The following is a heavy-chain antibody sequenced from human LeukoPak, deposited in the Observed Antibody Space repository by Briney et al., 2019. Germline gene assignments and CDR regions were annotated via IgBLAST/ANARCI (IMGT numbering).Heavy chain of an antibody. D-gene: IGHD3-10*01. Sequence: GGSLRLSCAASGFTFSSYAMHWVRQAPGKGLEWVAVISYDGSNKYYADSVKGRFTISRDNSKNTLYLQMNSLRAEDTAVYYCASTPKRSARITSTAFDYWGQGTLVTVSS. CDR3: ASTPKRSARITSTAFDY. CDR1: GFTFSSYA. V-gene: IGHV3-30*01. CDR2: ISYDGSNK. J-gene: IGHJ4*02.